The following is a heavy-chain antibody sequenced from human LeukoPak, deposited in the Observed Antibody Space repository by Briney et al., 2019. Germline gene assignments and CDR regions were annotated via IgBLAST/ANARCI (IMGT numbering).Heavy chain of an antibody. Sequence: ASVKVSCKASGYTFTSYYMHWVRQAPGQGLEWMGIINPSGGNTSYAQKFQGRVTMTRDTSTSTVYMELSSLRSEDTAVYYCARDLLLEWGDPRAFDIWGQGTMVTVSS. CDR1: GYTFTSYY. CDR3: ARDLLLEWGDPRAFDI. V-gene: IGHV1-46*01. J-gene: IGHJ3*02. D-gene: IGHD3-3*01. CDR2: INPSGGNT.